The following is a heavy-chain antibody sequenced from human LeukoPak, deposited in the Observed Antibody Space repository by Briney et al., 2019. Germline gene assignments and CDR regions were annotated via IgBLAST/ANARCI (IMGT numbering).Heavy chain of an antibody. CDR1: GFTFSNYA. D-gene: IGHD6-19*01. Sequence: PGGSLRLSCAASGFTFSNYAMSWVRQAPGKGLEWVSGITGSGGSTNYADPVKGRFTISRDNSKNTLYLQMSSLRAEDTAVYYCTGGGWSTDAFDIWGQGTMVTVSS. J-gene: IGHJ3*02. CDR3: TGGGWSTDAFDI. CDR2: ITGSGGST. V-gene: IGHV3-23*01.